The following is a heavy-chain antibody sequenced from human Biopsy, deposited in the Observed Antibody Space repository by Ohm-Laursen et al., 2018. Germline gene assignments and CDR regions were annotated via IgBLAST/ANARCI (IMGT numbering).Heavy chain of an antibody. CDR3: LREAATGYYRTADF. V-gene: IGHV3-30*03. Sequence: SLRLSCAASGFTFSSHGMHWVRQAPGKGLEWVAHFSYDGINKHCADSVKGRFTISRDNSKNALSLQMNSLRVEDTAMYYCLREAATGYYRTADFWGQGTLVTVSS. CDR2: FSYDGINK. J-gene: IGHJ4*02. CDR1: GFTFSSHG. D-gene: IGHD3-9*01.